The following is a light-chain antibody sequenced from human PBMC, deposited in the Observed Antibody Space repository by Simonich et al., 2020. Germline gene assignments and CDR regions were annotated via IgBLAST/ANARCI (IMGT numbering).Light chain of an antibody. Sequence: QSALTQPPSASGSPGQSVTISCTGTSSDVGGSNYVSWYQQHPSKAPTRMIYEVSKRPSGVPDRFSGSKSGNAASLTVSGLQAEDEADYYCSSYAGSNNWVFGGGTKLTVL. CDR2: EVS. CDR3: SSYAGSNNWV. CDR1: SSDVGGSNY. J-gene: IGLJ2*01. V-gene: IGLV2-8*01.